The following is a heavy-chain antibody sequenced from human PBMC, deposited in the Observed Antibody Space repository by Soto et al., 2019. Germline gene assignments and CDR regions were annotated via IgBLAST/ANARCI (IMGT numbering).Heavy chain of an antibody. V-gene: IGHV3-30*18. CDR1: GFTFSSYG. J-gene: IGHJ4*02. CDR3: AKDFYDILTGYEIDY. CDR2: ISYDGSNK. D-gene: IGHD3-9*01. Sequence: GESLKISCAASGFTFSSYGMHWVRQAPGKGLEWVAVISYDGSNKYYADSVKARFTISRDNSKNTLYLQMNSLRAEDTAVYYCAKDFYDILTGYEIDYWGQGTLVTVSS.